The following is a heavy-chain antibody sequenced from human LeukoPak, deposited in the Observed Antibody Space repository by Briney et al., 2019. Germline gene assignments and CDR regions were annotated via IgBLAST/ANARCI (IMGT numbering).Heavy chain of an antibody. CDR1: GFIFSSYS. Sequence: PGGSLRLSCAASGFIFSSYSKNWVRQAPGKGLEWVSSISSSSSYIYYADSVKGRFTISRDNAKNSLYLQMNSLRAEDTAVYYCAREIVVCDAFDIWGQGTMVTVSS. D-gene: IGHD3-22*01. CDR3: AREIVVCDAFDI. V-gene: IGHV3-21*01. J-gene: IGHJ3*02. CDR2: ISSSSSYI.